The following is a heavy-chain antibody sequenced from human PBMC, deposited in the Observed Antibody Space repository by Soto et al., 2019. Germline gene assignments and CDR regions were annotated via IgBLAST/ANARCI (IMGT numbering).Heavy chain of an antibody. J-gene: IGHJ6*02. CDR2: ISSSGYI. V-gene: IGHV3-21*01. Sequence: EVQLVESGGGLVKSGGSLRLSCAASGFNFNSYTINWVRQAPGKRLEWLSSISSSGYIFSTDSVRGRFTISRDNAKNSEYLQRNSLRDEDTAVYFCARGCSGGSCYPGLDVWGQGPTVAVAS. D-gene: IGHD2-15*01. CDR1: GFNFNSYT. CDR3: ARGCSGGSCYPGLDV.